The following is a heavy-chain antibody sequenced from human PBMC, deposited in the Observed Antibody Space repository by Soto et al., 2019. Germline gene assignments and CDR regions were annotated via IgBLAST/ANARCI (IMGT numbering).Heavy chain of an antibody. CDR2: IWYDGSNK. D-gene: IGHD6-19*01. CDR3: ARDIVFLMGYSSDWLDY. CDR1: GFTFSSYG. J-gene: IGHJ4*02. V-gene: IGHV3-33*01. Sequence: QVQLVESGGGVVQPGRSLRLSCAASGFTFSSYGMHWVRQAPGKGLEWVAVIWYDGSNKYYADSVKGRFTISRDNSKNTLYLQMNRLRAEDTAVYYGARDIVFLMGYSSDWLDYWGQGTLVTVSS.